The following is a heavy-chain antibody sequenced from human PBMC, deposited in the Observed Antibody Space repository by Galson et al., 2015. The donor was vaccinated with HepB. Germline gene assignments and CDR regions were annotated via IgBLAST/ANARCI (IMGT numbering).Heavy chain of an antibody. Sequence: ETLSLTCTVSGGSISSYYWSWIRQPPGKGLEWIGYIYYSGSTNYNPSLKSRVTISLDTSKNQFSLKLSSVTAADTAVYYCARLIRSNDGRWVGLDYWGQGTLVTVSS. CDR1: GGSISSYY. J-gene: IGHJ4*02. D-gene: IGHD5-24*01. CDR3: ARLIRSNDGRWVGLDY. CDR2: IYYSGST. V-gene: IGHV4-59*08.